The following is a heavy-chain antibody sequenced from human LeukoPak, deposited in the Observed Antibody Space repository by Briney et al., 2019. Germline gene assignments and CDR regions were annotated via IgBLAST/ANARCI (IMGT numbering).Heavy chain of an antibody. CDR3: ARDYYDSSGYYVDYYMDV. V-gene: IGHV1-2*02. J-gene: IGHJ6*03. CDR2: INPNSGGT. Sequence: ASVKVSCKASGYTFTGYYMHWVRQAPGQGVEWMGWINPNSGGTNYAQKFQGRVTMTRDTSISTAYMELSRLRSDDTAVYYCARDYYDSSGYYVDYYMDVWGKGTTVTVSS. CDR1: GYTFTGYY. D-gene: IGHD3-22*01.